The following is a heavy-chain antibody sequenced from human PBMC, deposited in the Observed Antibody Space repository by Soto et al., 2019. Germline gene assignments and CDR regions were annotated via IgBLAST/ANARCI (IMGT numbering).Heavy chain of an antibody. CDR1: GFTFSSYA. J-gene: IGHJ4*02. CDR3: VKEMYCSTSSCYVLES. CDR2: ISSSGGST. D-gene: IGHD2-2*01. Sequence: SGGSLRLSCSASGFTFSSYAMHWVRQAPGKGLKYVSAISSSGGSTYYADSVKGRFTISRDNSKNTLNLQMSGLRADDTAVYYCVKEMYCSTSSCYVLESWGQGTPVTVSS. V-gene: IGHV3-64D*08.